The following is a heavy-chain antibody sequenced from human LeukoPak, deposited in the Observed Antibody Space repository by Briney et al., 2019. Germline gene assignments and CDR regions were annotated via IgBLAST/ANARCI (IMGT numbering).Heavy chain of an antibody. CDR1: GFSLSTSGMC. CDR3: ARVEVDFGDSLGAFDI. V-gene: IGHV2-70*01. D-gene: IGHD4-17*01. CDR2: IDWDDDK. Sequence: SGPTLVNPTQTLTLTCTFSGFSLSTSGMCVSWIRQPPGKALEWLALIDWDDDKYYSTSLRTRLTISKDTSKNQVVLTITNMDPVDTATYYCARVEVDFGDSLGAFDIWGQGTMVTVSS. J-gene: IGHJ3*02.